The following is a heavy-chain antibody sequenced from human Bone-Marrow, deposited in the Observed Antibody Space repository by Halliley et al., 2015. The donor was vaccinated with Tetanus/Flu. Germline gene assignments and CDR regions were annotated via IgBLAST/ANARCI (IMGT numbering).Heavy chain of an antibody. CDR3: ARDRVDGTDDY. D-gene: IGHD1-1*01. V-gene: IGHV3-49*02. Sequence: VACIRRKAYGGTTEYATSVKGRFTISRDDSKNIAYLQRNSLQTEDTGIYYCARDRVDGTDDYWGQGTLVTVSS. CDR2: IRRKAYGGTT. J-gene: IGHJ4*02.